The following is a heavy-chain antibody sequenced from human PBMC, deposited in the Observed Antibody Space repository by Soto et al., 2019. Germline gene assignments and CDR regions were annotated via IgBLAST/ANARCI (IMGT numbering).Heavy chain of an antibody. CDR1: GYTFTSYD. CDR2: MNPNSGNT. J-gene: IGHJ5*02. D-gene: IGHD3-9*01. V-gene: IGHV1-8*01. Sequence: ASVKVSCKASGYTFTSYDINWVRQATGQRLEWMGWMNPNSGNTGYAQKFQGRVTMTRNTSISTAYMELSSLRSEDTAVYYCARTQNYDILTGYYLNYNWFDPWGQGTLVTVSS. CDR3: ARTQNYDILTGYYLNYNWFDP.